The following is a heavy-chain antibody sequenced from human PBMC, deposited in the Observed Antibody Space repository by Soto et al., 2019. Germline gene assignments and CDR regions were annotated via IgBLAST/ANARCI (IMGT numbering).Heavy chain of an antibody. V-gene: IGHV3-30*18. D-gene: IGHD3-3*01. CDR1: GFTFSSYG. CDR2: ISYDGSNK. Sequence: QVQLVESGGGVVQPGRSLRLSCAASGFTFSSYGMHWVRQAPGKGLEWVAVISYDGSNKYYADSVKGRFTISRDNSKNTLYRQMNSLRAEDTAVYYCAKPTTPRYYDFWSGYLSHDSYQPNNWFDPWGQGTLVTVSS. CDR3: AKPTTPRYYDFWSGYLSHDSYQPNNWFDP. J-gene: IGHJ5*02.